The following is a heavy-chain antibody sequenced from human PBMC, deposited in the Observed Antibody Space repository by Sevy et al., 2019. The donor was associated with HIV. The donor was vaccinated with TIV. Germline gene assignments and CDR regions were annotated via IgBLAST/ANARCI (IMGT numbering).Heavy chain of an antibody. D-gene: IGHD6-19*01. J-gene: IGHJ4*02. CDR3: AKGLSRYDSGIAVAGSHYFDY. CDR1: GFTFSSYA. V-gene: IGHV3-23*01. Sequence: GGSLRLSCAASGFTFSSYAMSWVRQAPGKGLEWVSAISGSGGSTYYADSVKGRFTISRDNSKNTLYLQMNSLRAEDTAVYYCAKGLSRYDSGIAVAGSHYFDYWGQGTLVTVSS. CDR2: ISGSGGST.